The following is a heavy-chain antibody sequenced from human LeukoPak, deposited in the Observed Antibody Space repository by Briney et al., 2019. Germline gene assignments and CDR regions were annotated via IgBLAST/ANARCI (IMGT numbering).Heavy chain of an antibody. CDR3: ARRQIYFDH. J-gene: IGHJ4*02. Sequence: SETLSLTCTVSGGSISPYFWSWIRQPPGKGPEWIGYIYTDGSTKYNPSLKSRVTISLDTSKNQFSPKLSSVTAADTAVYYCARRQIYFDHWGQGTLVTVSS. CDR2: IYTDGST. V-gene: IGHV4-4*09. CDR1: GGSISPYF.